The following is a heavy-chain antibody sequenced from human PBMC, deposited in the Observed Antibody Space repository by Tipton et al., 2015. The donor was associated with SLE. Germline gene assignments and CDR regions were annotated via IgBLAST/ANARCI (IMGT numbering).Heavy chain of an antibody. CDR3: ARDHLDYYYDSSGYADY. D-gene: IGHD3-22*01. J-gene: IGHJ4*02. CDR2: ISSSSSYI. Sequence: GSLRLSCAASGFTFSSYSMNWVRQAPGKGLEWVSSISSSSSYIYYADSVKGRFTISRDNAKNSLYLQMNSLRAEDTAVYYCARDHLDYYYDSSGYADYWGQGTLVTVSS. V-gene: IGHV3-21*01. CDR1: GFTFSSYS.